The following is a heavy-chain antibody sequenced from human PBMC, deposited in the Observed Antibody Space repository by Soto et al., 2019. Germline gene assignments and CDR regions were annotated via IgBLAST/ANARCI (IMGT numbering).Heavy chain of an antibody. Sequence: PSGTIYLDRTVSSGSVWSGGDSGSLNRKTPGKGLEWIGYIYYSGSTNYNPSLKSRVTISVDTSKNQFSLKLSSVTAADTAVYYCAREFVPISARGNYNLFAPWGQGTLVLVSS. D-gene: IGHD3-16*02. J-gene: IGHJ5*02. CDR1: SGSVWSGGDS. V-gene: IGHV4-61*08. CDR3: AREFVPISARGNYNLFAP. CDR2: IYYSGST.